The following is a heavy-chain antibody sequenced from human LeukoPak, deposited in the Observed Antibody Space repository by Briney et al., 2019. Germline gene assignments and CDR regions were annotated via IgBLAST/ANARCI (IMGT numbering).Heavy chain of an antibody. Sequence: GGSLRLSCAASGFTFSSYSMNWVRQAPGKGLEWVSSISGSSSYIYYTDSVKGRFTISRDNAKNSLYLQMNSLRAEDTAVYYCATEISDWRPEDDYWGQGTLVTVSS. CDR2: ISGSSSYI. CDR3: ATEISDWRPEDDY. J-gene: IGHJ4*02. V-gene: IGHV3-21*01. CDR1: GFTFSSYS. D-gene: IGHD6-19*01.